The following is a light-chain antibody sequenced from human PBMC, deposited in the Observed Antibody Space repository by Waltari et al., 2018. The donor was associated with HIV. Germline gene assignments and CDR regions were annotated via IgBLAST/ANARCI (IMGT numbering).Light chain of an antibody. CDR2: KAS. Sequence: DFQMTQSPATLSASVGDRVTITCRARQSISSWLAWYQQKPGKAPKVLIYKASSLGSGVPSRFSGSGSGTEFTLTISSLQPADFATYYCQQYDSYPLTFGGGTKVEIK. V-gene: IGKV1-5*03. CDR3: QQYDSYPLT. CDR1: QSISSW. J-gene: IGKJ4*01.